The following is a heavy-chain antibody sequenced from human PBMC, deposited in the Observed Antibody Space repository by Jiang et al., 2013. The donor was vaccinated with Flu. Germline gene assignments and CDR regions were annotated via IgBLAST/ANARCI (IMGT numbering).Heavy chain of an antibody. CDR3: ARRYFDL. CDR2: IRQDGIEK. Sequence: QLVESGGGLVLPGGSLRLSCAASGFTFDSYWMHWVRQAPGKGLEWVANIRQDGIEKYHANSVKGRFTISRDNAKNSLYLQMNSLSAEDTAVYYCARRYFDLWGRGTLVTVSS. V-gene: IGHV3-7*03. CDR1: GFTFDSYW. J-gene: IGHJ2*01.